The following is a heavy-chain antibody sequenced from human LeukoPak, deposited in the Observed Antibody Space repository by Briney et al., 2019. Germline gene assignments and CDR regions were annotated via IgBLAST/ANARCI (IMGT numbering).Heavy chain of an antibody. D-gene: IGHD3-10*01. CDR2: IIPIFGIA. V-gene: IGHV1-69*04. CDR1: GGTFSSYA. J-gene: IGHJ4*02. Sequence: SVKVSCKDSGGTFSSYAISWVRQAPGQGLEWMGRIIPIFGIANYAQKFQGRVTITADKSTSTAYMELSSLRSEDTAVYYCARDPGSVRGDNFDYWGQGTLVTVSS. CDR3: ARDPGSVRGDNFDY.